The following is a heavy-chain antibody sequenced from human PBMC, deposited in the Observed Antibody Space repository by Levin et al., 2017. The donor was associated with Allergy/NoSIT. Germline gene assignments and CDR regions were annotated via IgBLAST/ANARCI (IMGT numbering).Heavy chain of an antibody. V-gene: IGHV1-18*01. CDR1: GFTFTFYA. D-gene: IGHD2-8*01. CDR2: ISPYNGDT. J-gene: IGHJ3*02. CDR3: AREMAETAADTYDM. Sequence: GASVKVSCKASGFTFTFYAFTWVRQAPGQGLEWMGWISPYNGDTKYAQKLQDRVTMTTDTSTSTAYMELRSLRSDDTAVYYCAREMAETAADTYDMWGQGTMVTVSS.